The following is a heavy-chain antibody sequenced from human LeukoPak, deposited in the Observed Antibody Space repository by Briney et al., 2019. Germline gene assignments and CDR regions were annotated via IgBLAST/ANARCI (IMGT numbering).Heavy chain of an antibody. J-gene: IGHJ6*02. CDR1: GGSISTYN. Sequence: PSETLSLTCAVSGGSISTYNWSWIRQPPGKGLDWIGYIYYSGSTNYNPSLKSRVTISVDTAKNQLSLRLSYVTAADTAVYYCARHRGQNYYYYGMDVWGQGTTVTVSS. CDR2: IYYSGST. V-gene: IGHV4-59*08. CDR3: ARHRGQNYYYYGMDV. D-gene: IGHD3-10*01.